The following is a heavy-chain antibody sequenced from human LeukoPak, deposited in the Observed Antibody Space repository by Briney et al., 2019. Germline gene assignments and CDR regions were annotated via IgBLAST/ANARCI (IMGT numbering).Heavy chain of an antibody. D-gene: IGHD3-10*01. CDR1: GYTFTGYY. Sequence: ASVKVSCKASGYTFTGYYMHWVRQAPGQGLEWMGWINPNSGGTNYAQKFQGRVTMTRDTSISTAYMELSRLRSDDTAVYYCARGDYYGSGSYQDPFDYWGQGTLVTVSS. V-gene: IGHV1-2*02. J-gene: IGHJ4*02. CDR3: ARGDYYGSGSYQDPFDY. CDR2: INPNSGGT.